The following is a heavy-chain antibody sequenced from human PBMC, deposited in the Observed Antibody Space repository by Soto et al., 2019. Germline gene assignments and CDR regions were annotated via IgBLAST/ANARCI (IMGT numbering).Heavy chain of an antibody. CDR1: GGSFSGYY. J-gene: IGHJ4*02. D-gene: IGHD1-7*01. CDR2: INHSGST. Sequence: QVQLQQGGAGLLKPSETLSLTCAVYGGSFSGYYWSWIRQPPGKGLEWIGEINHSGSTNYNPSLTSRVTISVDTSKTQVSLKLSSVTAADTAVYYCARVDTRNYANFDYWGQGTLVTVSS. V-gene: IGHV4-34*01. CDR3: ARVDTRNYANFDY.